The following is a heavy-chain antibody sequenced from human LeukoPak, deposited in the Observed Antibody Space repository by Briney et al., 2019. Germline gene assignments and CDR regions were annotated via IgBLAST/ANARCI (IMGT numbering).Heavy chain of an antibody. CDR3: ARDLERRYSSGWDPYHYFGMDV. V-gene: IGHV3-48*04. CDR1: GFTFSSYS. CDR2: ISSSSSTI. Sequence: HTGGSLRLSCAASGFTFSSYSMNWVRQAPGKGLEWVSYISSSSSTIYYADSVKGRFTISRDNARNSLYLQMNSLRAEDTAVYYCARDLERRYSSGWDPYHYFGMDVWGQGTTVTVSS. D-gene: IGHD6-19*01. J-gene: IGHJ6*02.